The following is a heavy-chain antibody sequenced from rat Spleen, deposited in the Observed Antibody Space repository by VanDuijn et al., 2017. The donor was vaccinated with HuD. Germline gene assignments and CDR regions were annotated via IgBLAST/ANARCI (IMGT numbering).Heavy chain of an antibody. CDR3: TTYWGSYKDY. CDR2: MWNDGDT. CDR1: GFSLTDFH. J-gene: IGHJ2*01. D-gene: IGHD1-3*01. V-gene: IGHV2-63*01. Sequence: QVQLKESGPGLVQPSQTLSLTCTVSGFSLTDFHVHWVRQPPGKGLEWMGIMWNDGDTSYNSALKSRLSISRDTSKNQVFLKMNSLQTDDTGTYYCTTYWGSYKDYWGQGVMVTVSS.